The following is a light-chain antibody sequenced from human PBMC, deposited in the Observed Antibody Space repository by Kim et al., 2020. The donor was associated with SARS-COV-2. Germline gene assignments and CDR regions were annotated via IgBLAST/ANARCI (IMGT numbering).Light chain of an antibody. V-gene: IGLV3-1*01. J-gene: IGLJ1*01. CDR1: TLRYRF. Sequence: VSRAQTARRTRCGKTLRYRFNAYYQPTPRSPPLLCFYPDTTRPSGTPARCAGSSSGNTASLTSAGAQAVDEADYFCQAWDNSALYVFGPGTKVTVL. CDR3: QAWDNSALYV. CDR2: PDT.